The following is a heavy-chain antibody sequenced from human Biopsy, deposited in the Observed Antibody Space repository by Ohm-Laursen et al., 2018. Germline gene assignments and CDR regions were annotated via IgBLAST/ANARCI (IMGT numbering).Heavy chain of an antibody. Sequence: SLRLSCAASGFTLSDHYMDWVRQAPGKGLEWVGRIRSKAKSYATAYAESVTGRFTISRDDSKNTTYLQMSSLKTEDTAVYYCTLEGAGFDNWGQGTLVTVSS. D-gene: IGHD3-16*01. V-gene: IGHV3-73*01. CDR2: IRSKAKSYAT. CDR1: GFTLSDHY. J-gene: IGHJ5*02. CDR3: TLEGAGFDN.